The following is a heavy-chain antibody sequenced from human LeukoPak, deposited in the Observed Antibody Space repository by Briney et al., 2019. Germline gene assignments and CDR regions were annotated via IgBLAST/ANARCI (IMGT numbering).Heavy chain of an antibody. D-gene: IGHD3-10*01. CDR1: GFTFSTYS. CDR2: ISTRSCYI. V-gene: IGHV3-21*01. CDR3: ARDQSSLAGITMVRGVIIIRSPRDAFDI. Sequence: GGSLRLSCAASGFTFSTYSMNWVRQARGKGLEWVSYISTRSCYIHYADSVKGRFTISRDNAKKSLFLQMNSLRAEDTAVYYCARDQSSLAGITMVRGVIIIRSPRDAFDIWGQGTMVTVSS. J-gene: IGHJ3*02.